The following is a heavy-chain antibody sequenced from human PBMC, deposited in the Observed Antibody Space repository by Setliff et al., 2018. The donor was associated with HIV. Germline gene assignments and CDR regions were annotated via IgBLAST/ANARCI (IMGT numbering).Heavy chain of an antibody. V-gene: IGHV3-11*01. CDR3: ARVMEDCINGNCYVFDY. CDR1: GFTFSDDY. CDR2: ISGSGSVI. Sequence: GGSLRLSCAASGFTFSDDYMSWIRQIPGKGLEWVSYISGSGSVIFYADSVKGRFTISRDNAKNSLYLQMNSLRAEDTAVYYCARVMEDCINGNCYVFDYWGQGTLVTSPQ. D-gene: IGHD2-15*01. J-gene: IGHJ4*02.